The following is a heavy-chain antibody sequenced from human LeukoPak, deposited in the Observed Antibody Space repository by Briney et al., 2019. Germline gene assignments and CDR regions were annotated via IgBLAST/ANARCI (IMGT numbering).Heavy chain of an antibody. CDR1: GFTFSSYS. D-gene: IGHD3-3*01. V-gene: IGHV3-21*01. J-gene: IGHJ4*02. CDR3: ARDVSLPGYDFWSGYFDY. Sequence: GGSLRLSYAASGFTFSSYSMNWVRQAPGKGLEWVSSISSSSSYIYYADSVKGRFTISRDNAKNSLYLQMNSLRAEDTAVYYCARDVSLPGYDFWSGYFDYWGQGTLVTVSS. CDR2: ISSSSSYI.